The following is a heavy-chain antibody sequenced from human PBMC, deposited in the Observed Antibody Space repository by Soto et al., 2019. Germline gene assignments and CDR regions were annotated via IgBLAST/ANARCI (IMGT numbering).Heavy chain of an antibody. D-gene: IGHD2-2*01. V-gene: IGHV4-39*01. CDR2: IYYSGTS. J-gene: IGHJ5*02. CDR3: ARLHCDSPNCVPLDP. CDR1: GGSIKDDTYY. Sequence: PSETLSLTCTVSGGSIKDDTYYWGWIRQPPGKGLEWIGSIYYSGTSSYNPSLKSRVTMSVDTSKKQLSLRLRSVTAADTAVYYCARLHCDSPNCVPLDPWGQGTLVTVSS.